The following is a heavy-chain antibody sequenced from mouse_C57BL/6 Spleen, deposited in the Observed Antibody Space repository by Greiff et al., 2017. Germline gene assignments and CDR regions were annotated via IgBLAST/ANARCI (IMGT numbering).Heavy chain of an antibody. CDR1: GYTFTSYW. J-gene: IGHJ1*03. V-gene: IGHV1-52*01. Sequence: QVQLQQPGAELVRPGSSVKLSCKASGYTFTSYWMHWVKQRPIQGLEWIGNIDPSDSETHYNQKFKDKATLTVDKSSSTAYMELRSLTSEDSAVYYCARGYSNYGGYFDVWGTGTTVTVSS. D-gene: IGHD2-5*01. CDR3: ARGYSNYGGYFDV. CDR2: IDPSDSET.